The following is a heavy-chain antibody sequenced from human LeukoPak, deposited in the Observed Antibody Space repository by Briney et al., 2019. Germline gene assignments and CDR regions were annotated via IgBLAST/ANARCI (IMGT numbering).Heavy chain of an antibody. CDR1: GYSISSGYY. CDR3: ARRLRYFDWLLHGPFDY. J-gene: IGHJ4*02. Sequence: SETLSLTCAVSGYSISSGYYWGWIRQPPGKGLEWIGSIYHSGSTYYNPSLKSRVTISVDTFKNQFSLKLSSVTAADTAVYYCARRLRYFDWLLHGPFDYWGQGTLVTVSS. D-gene: IGHD3-9*01. V-gene: IGHV4-38-2*01. CDR2: IYHSGST.